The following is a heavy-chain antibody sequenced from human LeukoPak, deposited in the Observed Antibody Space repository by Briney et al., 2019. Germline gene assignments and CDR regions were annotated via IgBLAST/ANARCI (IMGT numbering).Heavy chain of an antibody. J-gene: IGHJ4*02. CDR2: IYYSWRT. CDR3: ARGTPNIDYVFWSGYPHALALFDY. D-gene: IGHD3-3*01. CDR1: GGSISSSYYY. Sequence: SETLSLTCTVSGGSISSSYYYWGWIRQPPGKEMEWIGSIYYSWRTFYNPSRKSRVTISVDTSKNHFFLKLSSETDADTAVYYCARGTPNIDYVFWSGYPHALALFDYWGQGTLVTVSS. V-gene: IGHV4-39*02.